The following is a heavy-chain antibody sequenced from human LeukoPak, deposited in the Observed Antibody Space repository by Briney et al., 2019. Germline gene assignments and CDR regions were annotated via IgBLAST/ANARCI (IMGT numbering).Heavy chain of an antibody. Sequence: PGGSLRLSCAASGFTFSSYWMHWVRQAPGKGLVWVSRINSDGSSTSYADSVKGRFTISGDNAKNTLYLQMNSLRAEDTAVYYCARGAVVVSLLDYWGQGTLVTVSS. CDR1: GFTFSSYW. D-gene: IGHD3-22*01. V-gene: IGHV3-74*01. CDR3: ARGAVVVSLLDY. CDR2: INSDGSST. J-gene: IGHJ4*02.